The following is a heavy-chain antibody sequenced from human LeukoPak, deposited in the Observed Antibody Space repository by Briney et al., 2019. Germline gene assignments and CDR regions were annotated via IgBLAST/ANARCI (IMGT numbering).Heavy chain of an antibody. V-gene: IGHV1-8*01. D-gene: IGHD4-17*01. CDR2: MNPNSGNT. Sequence: ASVKVSCKASGYTFTNYDINWVRQATGQGLEWMGWMNPNSGNTGYAQKFEGRVNMTRDTPQTTAYMALSSLRSEDTAVYYCARNQPHTGWFDPWGQGTLVTVSS. CDR1: GYTFTNYD. CDR3: ARNQPHTGWFDP. J-gene: IGHJ5*02.